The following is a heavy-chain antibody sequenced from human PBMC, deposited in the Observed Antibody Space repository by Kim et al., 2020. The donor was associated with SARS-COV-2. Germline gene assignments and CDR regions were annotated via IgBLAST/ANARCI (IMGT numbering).Heavy chain of an antibody. V-gene: IGHV1-8*02. CDR3: ARGFTGYCSGGSCSNLDY. CDR1: GYTFTSYD. CDR2: MNPNSGNT. J-gene: IGHJ4*02. D-gene: IGHD2-15*01. Sequence: ASVKVSCKASGYTFTSYDINWVRQATGQGLEWMGWMNPNSGNTGYAQKFQGRVTMTRNTSISTAYMELSSLRSEDTAVYYCARGFTGYCSGGSCSNLDYWGQGTLVTVSS.